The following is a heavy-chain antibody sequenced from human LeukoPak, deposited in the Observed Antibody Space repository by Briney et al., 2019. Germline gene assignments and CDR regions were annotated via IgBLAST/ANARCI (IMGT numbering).Heavy chain of an antibody. CDR1: GYTFTSYA. V-gene: IGHV7-4-1*02. CDR3: ARSPDGGSYIYYFDY. J-gene: IGHJ4*02. D-gene: IGHD1-26*01. CDR2: INTNTGNP. Sequence: ASVKVSCKASGYTFTSYAMNWVRQAPGQGLEWMGWINTNTGNPTYAQGFTGRSVFSLDTSVSTAYLQISSLKAEDTAVYYCARSPDGGSYIYYFDYWGQGTLVTVSS.